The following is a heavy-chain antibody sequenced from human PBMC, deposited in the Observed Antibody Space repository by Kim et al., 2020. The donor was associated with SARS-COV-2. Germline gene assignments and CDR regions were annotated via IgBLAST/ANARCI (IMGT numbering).Heavy chain of an antibody. CDR3: ATLYDSRT. CDR2: CDPEDGET. J-gene: IGHJ4*02. Sequence: ASVKVSCMVSGYTLSELSMHWVRQAPGKGLEWMGGCDPEDGETIYPQKFQGRVTMTEDTSTDTAYMELSSLRSADTAVYYCATLYDSRTWGQGSLVTVSS. V-gene: IGHV1-24*01. CDR1: GYTLSELS. D-gene: IGHD3-22*01.